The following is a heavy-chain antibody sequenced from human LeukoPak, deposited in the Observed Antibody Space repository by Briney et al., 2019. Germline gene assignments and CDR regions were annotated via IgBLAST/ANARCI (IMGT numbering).Heavy chain of an antibody. Sequence: SETLSLTCTVSGYPISSGYYWGWIRQPPGKGLEWIGSIYHSGSTYYNPSLKSRVTISVDTSKNQFSLKLSSVTAADTAVYYCASRGDYYDSSGYYQAIDYWGQGTLVTVSS. CDR3: ASRGDYYDSSGYYQAIDY. J-gene: IGHJ4*02. CDR2: IYHSGST. V-gene: IGHV4-38-2*02. D-gene: IGHD3-22*01. CDR1: GYPISSGYY.